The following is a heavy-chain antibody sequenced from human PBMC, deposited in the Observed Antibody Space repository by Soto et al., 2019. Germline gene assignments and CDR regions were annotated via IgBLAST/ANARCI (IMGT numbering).Heavy chain of an antibody. Sequence: QVQLVESGGGVVQPGRSLRLSCAASGFTFSSYGMHWVRQAPGKGLEWVAVISYEGSNKYYADSVKGRFTISRDNSKNTQYLQMNSLRAEDTAVYYCAKGKADYYGSGSPMDVWGQGTTVTVSS. D-gene: IGHD3-10*01. CDR1: GFTFSSYG. CDR2: ISYEGSNK. J-gene: IGHJ6*02. V-gene: IGHV3-30*18. CDR3: AKGKADYYGSGSPMDV.